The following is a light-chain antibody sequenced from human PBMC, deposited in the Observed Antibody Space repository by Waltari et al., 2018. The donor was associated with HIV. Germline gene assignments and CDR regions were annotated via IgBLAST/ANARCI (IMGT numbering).Light chain of an antibody. CDR1: QSLLHSNGYNF. Sequence: DIVMTQSPLSLPVTPGEPASISCRSSQSLLHSNGYNFLDWYLQKPGQSPQLLIYLASHRASGVPDRVSGSGSGTDFTLKISRVEAEDVGVYYCMQPLQSPITFGQGTRLEIK. CDR2: LAS. CDR3: MQPLQSPIT. V-gene: IGKV2-28*01. J-gene: IGKJ5*01.